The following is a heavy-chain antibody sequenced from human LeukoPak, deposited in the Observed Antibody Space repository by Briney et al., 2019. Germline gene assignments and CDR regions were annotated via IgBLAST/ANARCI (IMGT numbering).Heavy chain of an antibody. J-gene: IGHJ3*02. V-gene: IGHV1-69*15. CDR2: VIPIFGTA. CDR1: GGTFSTYT. D-gene: IGHD6-19*01. Sequence: GSSVKVSCKASGGTFSTYTISWVRQAPGQGLEWMGRVIPIFGTANYAQKFQGRVTITADESTSTAYLELSSLRSEDTAVYYCARADTNSCWAGPGFDIWGQGTMVTVSS. CDR3: ARADTNSCWAGPGFDI.